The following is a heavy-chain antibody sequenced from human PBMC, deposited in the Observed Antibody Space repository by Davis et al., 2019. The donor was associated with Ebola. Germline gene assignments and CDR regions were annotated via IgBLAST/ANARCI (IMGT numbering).Heavy chain of an antibody. CDR3: ARDNFLGYSNSPYYYYGMDV. Sequence: ASVKVSCKASGYTFTSYGISWVRQAPGQGLEWMGWISAYNGNTNYAQKLQGRVTMTTDTSTSTAYMELRSLRSDDTAVYYCARDNFLGYSNSPYYYYGMDVWGQGTTVTVSS. CDR1: GYTFTSYG. J-gene: IGHJ6*02. CDR2: ISAYNGNT. V-gene: IGHV1-18*04. D-gene: IGHD6-13*01.